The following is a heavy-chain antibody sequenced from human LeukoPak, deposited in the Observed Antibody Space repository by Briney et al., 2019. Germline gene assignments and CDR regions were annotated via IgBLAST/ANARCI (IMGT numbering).Heavy chain of an antibody. Sequence: PSETLSLTCAVSGYSISSGYYWGWIRQPPGKGLEWIGSIYHSGSTYYNPSLKSRVIISVDTSKNQFSLKLSSVTAADTAVYYCARTRREYQLLSFDYWGQGTLVTVSS. V-gene: IGHV4-38-2*01. J-gene: IGHJ4*02. CDR2: IYHSGST. D-gene: IGHD2-2*01. CDR3: ARTRREYQLLSFDY. CDR1: GYSISSGYY.